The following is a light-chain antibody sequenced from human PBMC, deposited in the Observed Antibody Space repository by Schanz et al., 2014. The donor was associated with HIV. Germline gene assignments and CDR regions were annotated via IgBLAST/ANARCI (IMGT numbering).Light chain of an antibody. J-gene: IGLJ1*01. CDR2: DVT. Sequence: QSVLTQPASVSGSLGQAITISCTGTNSDVGNYNYVSWYQQHPGKAPKLIIYDVTNRPSGVSSRFSGSKSGNTASLTISGLRAEDEADYYCSSLTTSSAPVFGTGTKLTVL. V-gene: IGLV2-14*03. CDR1: NSDVGNYNY. CDR3: SSLTTSSAPV.